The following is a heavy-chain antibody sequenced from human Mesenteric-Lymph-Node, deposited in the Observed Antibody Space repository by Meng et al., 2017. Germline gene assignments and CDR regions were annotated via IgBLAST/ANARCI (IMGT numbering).Heavy chain of an antibody. D-gene: IGHD4-11*01. V-gene: IGHV3-72*01. J-gene: IGHJ6*01. CDR3: ARVKFHSNYGLYGMDV. CDR2: SRNKADSYTT. CDR1: GFTFSDHN. Sequence: GESLKISCAASGFTFSDHNVDWVRQAPGKGLEWAGRSRNKADSYTTEYAASVKGRFTISRDDSETSLYLQMNSLKTEDTAVYYCARVKFHSNYGLYGMDVWGQGTTVTVSS.